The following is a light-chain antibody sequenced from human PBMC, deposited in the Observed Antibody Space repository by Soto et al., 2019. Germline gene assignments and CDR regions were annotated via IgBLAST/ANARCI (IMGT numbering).Light chain of an antibody. J-gene: IGKJ1*01. CDR3: QQYGSSPRT. V-gene: IGKV3-20*01. CDR1: QSVTSSY. CDR2: GAS. Sequence: ESVLTQSPGTLSLSPGERATLSCRASQSVTSSYLAWYQQKPVQAPRLLIYGASSRATGIPDRFSGSGSGTDFTLTISRLEPEDFAVYYCQQYGSSPRTFGQGTKVDIK.